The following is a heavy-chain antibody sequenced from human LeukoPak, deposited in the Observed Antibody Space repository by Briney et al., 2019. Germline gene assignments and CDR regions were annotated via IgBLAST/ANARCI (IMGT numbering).Heavy chain of an antibody. D-gene: IGHD6-19*01. Sequence: GRSLRLSCAASGFTFSSYGMHWVRQAPGKGLEWVAVISYDGSNKYYADSVKGRFTISRDNSKNTLYLQMNSLRAEDTAVYYCAEDPDVPEYSSGWYYFDYWGQGTLVTVSS. CDR2: ISYDGSNK. V-gene: IGHV3-30*18. J-gene: IGHJ4*02. CDR3: AEDPDVPEYSSGWYYFDY. CDR1: GFTFSSYG.